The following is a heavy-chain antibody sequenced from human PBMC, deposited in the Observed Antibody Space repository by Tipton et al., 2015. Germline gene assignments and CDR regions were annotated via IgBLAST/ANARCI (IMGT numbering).Heavy chain of an antibody. CDR3: ARQVASSFFGPGQPGWIGP. V-gene: IGHV4-39*01. Sequence: TLSLTCSVSSGTIGNSGYYWGWIRQPPGKGLEWIGTMYYNGSGYYNLSLKSRVTISLDTSNNQFSLKLVSVTAADTAVYYCARQVASSFFGPGQPGWIGPWGQGVLVTVSS. J-gene: IGHJ5*02. CDR2: MYYNGSG. D-gene: IGHD2/OR15-2a*01. CDR1: SGTIGNSGYY.